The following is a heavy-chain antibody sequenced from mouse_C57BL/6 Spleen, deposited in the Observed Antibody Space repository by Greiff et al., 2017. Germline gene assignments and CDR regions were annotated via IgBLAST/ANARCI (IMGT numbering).Heavy chain of an antibody. CDR3: ARQRIYYDYERAWFAY. CDR2: ISNGGGST. Sequence: EVMLVESGGGLVQPGGSLKLSCAASGFTFSDYYMYWVRQTPEKRLEWVAYISNGGGSTYYPDTVKGRFTISRDNAKNTLYLQMSRLKSEDTAMYYCARQRIYYDYERAWFAYWGQGTLVTVSA. V-gene: IGHV5-12*01. D-gene: IGHD2-4*01. CDR1: GFTFSDYY. J-gene: IGHJ3*01.